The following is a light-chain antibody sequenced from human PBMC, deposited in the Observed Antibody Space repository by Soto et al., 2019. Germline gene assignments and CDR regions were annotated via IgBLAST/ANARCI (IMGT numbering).Light chain of an antibody. V-gene: IGKV1-5*03. CDR2: KAS. Sequence: DTQMTQSPSTLSGSVGDRVTITCRASQTISSWLAWYQQKPGKAPKLLIYKASTLKSGVPSRFSGSGSGTEFTLTISSLQPDDFATYYCQHYNSYSAAFGQGTKVELK. CDR3: QHYNSYSAA. J-gene: IGKJ1*01. CDR1: QTISSW.